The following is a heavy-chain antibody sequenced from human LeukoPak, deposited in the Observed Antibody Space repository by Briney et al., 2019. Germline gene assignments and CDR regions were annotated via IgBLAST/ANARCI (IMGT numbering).Heavy chain of an antibody. CDR3: ARGVACDY. J-gene: IGHJ4*02. CDR1: VGSISSYY. V-gene: IGHV4-59*01. CDR2: IYYSGST. Sequence: SETLSLTCTVSVGSISSYYWSWIRQPPGKGLEWIGYIYYSGSTNYNPSLKSRVAISVDTSKDQFSLKLSSVTAADTAVYYCARGVACDYWGQGTLVTVSS. D-gene: IGHD3-3*01.